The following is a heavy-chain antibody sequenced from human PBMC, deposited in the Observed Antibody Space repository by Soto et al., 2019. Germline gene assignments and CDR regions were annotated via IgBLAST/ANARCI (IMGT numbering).Heavy chain of an antibody. CDR3: ARVQVRYDFWSGWFDP. J-gene: IGHJ5*02. V-gene: IGHV1-18*01. Sequence: QVRLVRSGAEVKKPGASVKVSCKASGYTFTSYGISWVRQAPGQGLEWMGWISAYNGNTNYAQKLQGRVTMTTDTSTSTAYMELRSLRSDDTAVYYCARVQVRYDFWSGWFDPWGQGTLVTVSS. CDR1: GYTFTSYG. D-gene: IGHD3-3*01. CDR2: ISAYNGNT.